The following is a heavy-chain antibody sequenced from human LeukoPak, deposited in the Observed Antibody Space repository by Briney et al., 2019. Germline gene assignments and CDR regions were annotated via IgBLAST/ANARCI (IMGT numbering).Heavy chain of an antibody. CDR3: ARDPNYYGMDV. CDR1: GYTFTSYG. Sequence: ASVKVSCKASGYTFTSYGISWVRQAPGQGLEWMGGIIPIFGTANYAQKFQGRVTITRDTSASTAYMELSSLRSEDTAVYYCARDPNYYGMDVWGQGTTVTVSS. V-gene: IGHV1-69*05. CDR2: IIPIFGTA. J-gene: IGHJ6*02.